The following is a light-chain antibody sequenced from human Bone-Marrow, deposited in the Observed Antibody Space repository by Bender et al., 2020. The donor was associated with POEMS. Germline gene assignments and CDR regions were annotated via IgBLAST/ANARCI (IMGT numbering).Light chain of an antibody. V-gene: IGLV2-18*02. CDR1: SSDVGSYNR. J-gene: IGLJ2*01. CDR3: CSYAGSVV. CDR2: EVS. Sequence: QSALTQPPSVSGSPGQSVTISCTGTSSDVGSYNRVSWYQQPPGTAPKLIIYEVSNRPSGVPDRFSGSKSGNTASLTISGLQAEDEADYYCCSYAGSVVFCGGTKLTVL.